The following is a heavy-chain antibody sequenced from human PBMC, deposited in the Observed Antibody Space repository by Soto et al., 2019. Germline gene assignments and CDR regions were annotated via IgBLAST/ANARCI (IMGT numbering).Heavy chain of an antibody. CDR2: IYHSGST. D-gene: IGHD1-26*01. J-gene: IGHJ4*02. CDR1: GGSISSSNW. CDR3: ARHKWELRGIFDY. V-gene: IGHV4-4*02. Sequence: PSETLSLTCAVSGGSISSSNWWSWVRQPPGKGLEWIGEIYHSGSTNYNPSLKSRVTISVDKSKNQFSLKLSSVTAADTAVYYCARHKWELRGIFDYWGQGTLVTVSS.